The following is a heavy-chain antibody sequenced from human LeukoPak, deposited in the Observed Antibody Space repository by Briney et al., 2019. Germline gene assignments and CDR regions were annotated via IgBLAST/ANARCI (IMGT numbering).Heavy chain of an antibody. CDR3: AKDPLSIAAPRGYFDY. J-gene: IGHJ4*02. CDR1: GFTFSSYA. Sequence: GGSLRLSCAASGFTFSSYAMSWVRQAPGKGLEWVSAISGSGGSTYYADSVKGRFTISRDNSKNTLYLQMNSLRAEDTAVYYCAKDPLSIAAPRGYFDYWGQGTLVTVS. D-gene: IGHD6-6*01. CDR2: ISGSGGST. V-gene: IGHV3-23*01.